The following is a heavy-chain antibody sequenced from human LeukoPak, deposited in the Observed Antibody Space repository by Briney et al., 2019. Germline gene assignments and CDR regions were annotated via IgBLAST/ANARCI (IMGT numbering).Heavy chain of an antibody. V-gene: IGHV1-2*02. Sequence: GASVKVSCKASGYTFTAYYMHWVRQAPGQGLGWMGWINPNSGDTKYAQKFQGRVTMTRDTSVSTAYMELSRLRSDDTAVYYCATQRGSYLWGTDFDYWGQGTLVTVSS. CDR1: GYTFTAYY. CDR2: INPNSGDT. J-gene: IGHJ4*02. CDR3: ATQRGSYLWGTDFDY. D-gene: IGHD3-16*01.